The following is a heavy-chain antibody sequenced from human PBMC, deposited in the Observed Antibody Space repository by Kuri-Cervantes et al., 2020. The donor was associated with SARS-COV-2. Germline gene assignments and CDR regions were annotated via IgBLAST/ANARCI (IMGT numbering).Heavy chain of an antibody. CDR2: ISRRSSYI. CDR3: AKDAQDWWQWLVH. D-gene: IGHD6-19*01. CDR1: GFTFSTYN. V-gene: IGHV3-21*04. J-gene: IGHJ4*02. Sequence: GESLKISCAASGFTFSTYNMNWVRQAPGKGLEWVSSISRRSSYIYYVDSVKGRFTISRDNAKNSLYLQMNSLRAEDTAVYYCAKDAQDWWQWLVHWGQGTLVTVSS.